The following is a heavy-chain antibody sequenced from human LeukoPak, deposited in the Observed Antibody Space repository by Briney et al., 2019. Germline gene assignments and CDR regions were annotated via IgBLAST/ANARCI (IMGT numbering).Heavy chain of an antibody. CDR3: ARYYYDSSAVTGFDP. CDR1: GGSFSGYY. J-gene: IGHJ5*02. D-gene: IGHD3-22*01. Sequence: SETLSLTCAVYGGSFSGYYWSWIRQPLGKGLEWIGEINHSGSTNYNPSLKSRVTISVDTSKNQFSLKLSSVTAADTAVYYCARYYYDSSAVTGFDPWGQGTLVTVSS. V-gene: IGHV4-34*01. CDR2: INHSGST.